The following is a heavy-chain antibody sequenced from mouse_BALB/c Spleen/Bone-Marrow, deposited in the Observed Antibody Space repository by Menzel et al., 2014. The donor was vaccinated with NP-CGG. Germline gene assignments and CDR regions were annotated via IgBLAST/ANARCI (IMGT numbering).Heavy chain of an antibody. J-gene: IGHJ4*01. CDR1: GYSFTGYT. CDR2: INPYNGGI. V-gene: IGHV1-18*01. D-gene: IGHD2-2*01. Sequence: VQLLQSAPELSKPGASMKICCNASGYSFTGYTMNWVKQSDGKNLEWIGLINPYNGGIRYNKKFKGKATLTVDKSSSTAYMDLLSLASEDSAGYYCARSGYGRYAMDHWGQGASVTASS. CDR3: ARSGYGRYAMDH.